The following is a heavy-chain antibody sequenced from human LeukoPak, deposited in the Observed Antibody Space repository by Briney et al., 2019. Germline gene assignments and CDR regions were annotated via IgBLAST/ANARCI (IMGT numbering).Heavy chain of an antibody. J-gene: IGHJ4*02. CDR2: IPYDGSNN. Sequence: PGGSLRLSCAASGFTLSNYPMHWVRQAPGKGLEWVAVIPYDGSNNYYSDSVKGRFTISRDNSKNTLYLQMNSLRPEDTAVYYCARSEGTTVTMFDYWGQGTLVTVSS. V-gene: IGHV3-30-3*01. CDR1: GFTLSNYP. D-gene: IGHD4-17*01. CDR3: ARSEGTTVTMFDY.